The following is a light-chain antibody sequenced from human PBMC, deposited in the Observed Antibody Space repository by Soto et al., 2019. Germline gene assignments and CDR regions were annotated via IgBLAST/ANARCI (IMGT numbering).Light chain of an antibody. Sequence: QSVLTQPASVTGSPGQSITISCTGTSSDVGNNNYVSWYQHNPGRAPKVMICDVTNRPSGVSNRFSGSKSGNTASLTISGLQAEDEADYYCISFTGSSYVFGTGTKVTVL. CDR2: DVT. V-gene: IGLV2-14*03. J-gene: IGLJ1*01. CDR1: SSDVGNNNY. CDR3: ISFTGSSYV.